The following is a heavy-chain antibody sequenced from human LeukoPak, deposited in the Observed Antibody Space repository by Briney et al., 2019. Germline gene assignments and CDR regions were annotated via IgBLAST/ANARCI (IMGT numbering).Heavy chain of an antibody. CDR2: ISSRSTTI. D-gene: IGHD6-19*01. V-gene: IGHV3-48*02. CDR3: ARGAIAGRGDNWFWFDP. Sequence: PGGSLRLSCAASGSTFITSSLCSFRQAPGKWLEWVSYISSRSTTIYYADSVKGRFTISRDNAKNSLYLQMNSLRDEDTAVYYCARGAIAGRGDNWFWFDPWGQGTLVTVSS. CDR1: GSTFITSS. J-gene: IGHJ5*02.